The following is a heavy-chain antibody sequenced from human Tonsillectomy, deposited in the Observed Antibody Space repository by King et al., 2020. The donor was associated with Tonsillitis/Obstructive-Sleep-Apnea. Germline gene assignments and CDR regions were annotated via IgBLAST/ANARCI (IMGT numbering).Heavy chain of an antibody. V-gene: IGHV3-30*04. D-gene: IGHD6-19*01. J-gene: IGHJ6*02. CDR1: GFTFSDSA. Sequence: VQLVESGGGVVQPGRSLRLSCAASGFTFSDSAMHWVRQAPGKGLEWVAVISYDESSKYYADSVKGPFTISRDNSKNTVYLQMNSLRVEDTAVYYCARGYGSGWHYYYYGMDVWGQGTTVTVSS. CDR3: ARGYGSGWHYYYYGMDV. CDR2: ISYDESSK.